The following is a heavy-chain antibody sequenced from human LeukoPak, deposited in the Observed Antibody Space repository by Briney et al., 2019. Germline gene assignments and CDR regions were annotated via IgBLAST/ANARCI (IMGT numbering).Heavy chain of an antibody. CDR2: INPNSGGT. CDR1: GYTFTGYY. D-gene: IGHD6-13*01. Sequence: ASVKVSCKASGYTFTGYYMHWVRQAPGQGLEWMGWINPNSGGTNYAQKFQGRVTMTRDTSISTAYMELSRLRSDDTAVYYCATDECIAAAADYWGQGTLVTVSS. V-gene: IGHV1-2*02. CDR3: ATDECIAAAADY. J-gene: IGHJ4*02.